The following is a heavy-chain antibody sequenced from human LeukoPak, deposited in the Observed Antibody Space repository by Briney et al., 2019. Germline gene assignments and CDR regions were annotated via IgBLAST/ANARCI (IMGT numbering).Heavy chain of an antibody. D-gene: IGHD3-3*01. CDR2: INHSGST. Sequence: SETLSLTCAVYGGSFSGYYWSWIRQPPGKGLEWIGEINHSGSTNYNSSLKSRVTISVDTSKNQFSLKLSSVTAADTAVYYCARVAYYDFWSGYYMVNWFDPWGQGTLVTVSS. J-gene: IGHJ5*02. CDR3: ARVAYYDFWSGYYMVNWFDP. CDR1: GGSFSGYY. V-gene: IGHV4-34*01.